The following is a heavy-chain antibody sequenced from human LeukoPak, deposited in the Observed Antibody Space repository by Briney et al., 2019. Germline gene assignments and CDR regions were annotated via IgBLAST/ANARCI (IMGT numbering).Heavy chain of an antibody. CDR2: IRSDGSNK. Sequence: GGSLRLSCAASGFTFSVYGMHWVRQAPGKGLEWVSFIRSDGSNKYYTESVKGRFTVSRDSSNNTLYLQMNSLRVEDTAVYYCATQFGSGTLANEYDYWGQGSLVTVSS. D-gene: IGHD3-10*01. CDR3: ATQFGSGTLANEYDY. CDR1: GFTFSVYG. V-gene: IGHV3-30*02. J-gene: IGHJ4*02.